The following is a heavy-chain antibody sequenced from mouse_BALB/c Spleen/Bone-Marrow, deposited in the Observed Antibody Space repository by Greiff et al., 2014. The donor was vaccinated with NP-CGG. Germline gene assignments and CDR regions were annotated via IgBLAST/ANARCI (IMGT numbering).Heavy chain of an antibody. Sequence: VKLMESGAELVRPGASVKVSCKASGYTFTNYWINWVRQRPGQGLERIGNIYPSDSYSNYNQKFKDKATLTVDKSSSTAYMQLSSPTSEDSAVYYCTRRDRYDYYGVDYWGQGTSVTVSS. D-gene: IGHD2-14*01. CDR2: IYPSDSYS. J-gene: IGHJ4*01. V-gene: IGHV1S126*01. CDR3: TRRDRYDYYGVDY. CDR1: GYTFTNYW.